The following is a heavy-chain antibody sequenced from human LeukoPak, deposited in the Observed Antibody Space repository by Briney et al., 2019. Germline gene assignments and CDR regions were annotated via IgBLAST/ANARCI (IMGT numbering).Heavy chain of an antibody. Sequence: PSDTLSLTCTVSGGSISSYYWSWIRQPPGKGLEWIGYIYYSGSTNYNPSLKSRVTISVDPSKNQFSLKLSSVTAADTAVYYCARHRARGDFWSGYPHYYFDYWGQGTLVTVSS. V-gene: IGHV4-59*08. CDR3: ARHRARGDFWSGYPHYYFDY. J-gene: IGHJ4*02. CDR2: IYYSGST. CDR1: GGSISSYY. D-gene: IGHD3-3*01.